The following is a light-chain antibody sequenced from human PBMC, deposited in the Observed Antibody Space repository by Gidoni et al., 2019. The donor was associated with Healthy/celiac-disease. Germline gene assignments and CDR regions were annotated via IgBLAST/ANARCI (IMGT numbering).Light chain of an antibody. CDR1: QIISSY. J-gene: IGKJ1*01. V-gene: IGKV1-39*01. CDR3: QQSYSTPWT. Sequence: DIQMTQCPSSLSASVGDRVTITCRASQIISSYLNWYQQKPGKAPKLLIYAASSLQSGVPSRFSGSGSGTDFTLTISSLQPEDFATYYCQQSYSTPWTFGQGTKVEIK. CDR2: AAS.